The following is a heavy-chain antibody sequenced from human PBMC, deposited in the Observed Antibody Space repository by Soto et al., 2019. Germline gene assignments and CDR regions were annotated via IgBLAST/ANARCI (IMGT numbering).Heavy chain of an antibody. CDR2: ISAYNGNT. J-gene: IGHJ6*02. D-gene: IGHD4-17*01. V-gene: IGHV1-18*04. CDR1: GYTFTSYG. Sequence: ASVKVSCKASGYTFTSYGIGWVRQAPGQGLEWMGWISAYNGNTNYAQKLQGRVTMTTDTSTSTAYMELRSLRSDDTAVYYCASADYADSHFYYYGMDVWGQGTTVTVSS. CDR3: ASADYADSHFYYYGMDV.